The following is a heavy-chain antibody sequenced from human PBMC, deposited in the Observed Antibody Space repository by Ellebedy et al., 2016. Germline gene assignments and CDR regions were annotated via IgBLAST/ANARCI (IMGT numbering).Heavy chain of an antibody. V-gene: IGHV3-73*01. Sequence: GESLKISCAASGFTFSDSNMHWVRQASGKGLEWVGRIRSKANNYATGYAASVRGRFTISRDDSTNTAYLQMNSLETEDTAVYYCSRTFDLISNFFPDFDYWGQGSLVTVS. D-gene: IGHD2/OR15-2a*01. CDR1: GFTFSDSN. CDR2: IRSKANNYAT. J-gene: IGHJ4*02. CDR3: SRTFDLISNFFPDFDY.